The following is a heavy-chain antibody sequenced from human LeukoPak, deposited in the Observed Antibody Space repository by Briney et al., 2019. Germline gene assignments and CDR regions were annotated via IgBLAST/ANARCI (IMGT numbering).Heavy chain of an antibody. CDR1: GFTFNNYA. CDR3: ARDRLKQKIRLFDY. V-gene: IGHV3-30*04. CDR2: ISYDGTNE. J-gene: IGHJ4*02. Sequence: GGSLRLSCVAFGFTFNNYAMRWVRQAPGKGLEWVALISYDGTNEDYSDSVKGRFTISRHNSKSTVYLQMNSLRTDDTAVYYCARDRLKQKIRLFDYWGQGALVTVSS.